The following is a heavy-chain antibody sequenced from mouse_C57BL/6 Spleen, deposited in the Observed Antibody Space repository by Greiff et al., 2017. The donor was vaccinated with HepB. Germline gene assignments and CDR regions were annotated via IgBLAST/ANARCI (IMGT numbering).Heavy chain of an antibody. CDR1: EYEFPSHD. D-gene: IGHD1-1*01. Sequence: EVQVVESGGGLVQPGESLKLSCESNEYEFPSHDMSWVRKTPEKRLELVAAINSDGGSTYYPDTMERRFIISRDNTKKTLYLQMSSLRSEDTALYYCANYSGSSCSWYFDVWGTGTTVTVSS. V-gene: IGHV5-2*01. CDR3: ANYSGSSCSWYFDV. J-gene: IGHJ1*03. CDR2: INSDGGST.